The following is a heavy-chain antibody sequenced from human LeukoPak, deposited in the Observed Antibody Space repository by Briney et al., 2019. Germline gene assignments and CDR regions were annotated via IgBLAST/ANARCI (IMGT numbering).Heavy chain of an antibody. CDR3: ARDPGSPYYYYGMDV. D-gene: IGHD2-15*01. J-gene: IGHJ6*02. Sequence: GGSLRLSCAASGFTFSSYGMHWVRQAPGKGLEWVAVIWYDGSNKYYADSVKGRFTISRDNSKNTLYLQMNSLRAEVTAVYYCARDPGSPYYYYGMDVWGQGTTVTVSS. CDR1: GFTFSSYG. V-gene: IGHV3-33*01. CDR2: IWYDGSNK.